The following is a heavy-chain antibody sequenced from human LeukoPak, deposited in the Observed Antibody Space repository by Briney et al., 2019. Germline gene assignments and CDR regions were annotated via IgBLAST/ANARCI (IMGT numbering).Heavy chain of an antibody. CDR1: GLTFSNYE. V-gene: IGHV3-48*03. Sequence: GGSLRLSCAASGLTFSNYEMNWVRQAPGKGLEWVSYISSSGNSIYYAGPVEGRFTISRDNAKKSLYLQMNSLRAEDSAVYYCARESTSTSCSDYWGQGTLVTVSS. CDR3: ARESTSTSCSDY. J-gene: IGHJ4*02. CDR2: ISSSGNSI. D-gene: IGHD6-13*01.